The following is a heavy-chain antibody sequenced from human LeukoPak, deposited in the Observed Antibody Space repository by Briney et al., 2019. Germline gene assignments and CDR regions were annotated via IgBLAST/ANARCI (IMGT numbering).Heavy chain of an antibody. Sequence: GGSLRLSCAASGFTFSSYSMNWVRQAPGKGLEWVSYISSSSSTIYYADSVKGRFTISRDNAKNSLYLQMNSLRAEDTAVYYCARDQERELLRLYYYYGMDVWGQGTTVTVSS. CDR3: ARDQERELLRLYYYYGMDV. J-gene: IGHJ6*02. CDR2: ISSSSSTI. CDR1: GFTFSSYS. V-gene: IGHV3-48*01. D-gene: IGHD1-26*01.